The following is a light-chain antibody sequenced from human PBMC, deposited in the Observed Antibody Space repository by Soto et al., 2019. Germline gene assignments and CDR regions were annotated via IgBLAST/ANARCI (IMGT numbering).Light chain of an antibody. J-gene: IGKJ1*01. V-gene: IGKV1-39*01. CDR2: SAS. Sequence: DIQMTQSPSALSASVGDRVTIACRARQDISRYLNWYRQKPGKAPELLVYSASSLQIGVPSRFSGSGSGTDFTLTIRRLEPEDFAVYYCQQYGSSYPWTFGQGTKVDIK. CDR3: QQYGSSYPWT. CDR1: QDISRY.